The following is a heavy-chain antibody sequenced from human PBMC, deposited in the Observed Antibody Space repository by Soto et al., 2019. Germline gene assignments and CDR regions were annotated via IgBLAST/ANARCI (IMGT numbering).Heavy chain of an antibody. J-gene: IGHJ4*02. V-gene: IGHV3-53*01. D-gene: IGHD6-19*01. Sequence: GGSLRLSCAASGFSVTSNYMTWVRQAPGKGLEWVSFIYTGDSTYYADSVKGRFTISRDKSKNTLYLQMNSLRAEDTAVYYCARSSGWYCFDYWGQGTLVTVSS. CDR1: GFSVTSNY. CDR3: ARSSGWYCFDY. CDR2: IYTGDST.